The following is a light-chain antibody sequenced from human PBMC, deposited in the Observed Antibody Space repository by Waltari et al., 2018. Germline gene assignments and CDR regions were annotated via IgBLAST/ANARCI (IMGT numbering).Light chain of an antibody. V-gene: IGKV3-11*01. CDR2: DAS. CDR3: QHRSDWPWT. CDR1: QSISSH. J-gene: IGKJ1*01. Sequence: EIVLTQSPATLSLSPGERATLSCRASQSISSHLAWYQQKPGQAPRLLVCDASNRATGIPARFSGAGSGTDFTLSITTLEPEDFAVYYCQHRSDWPWTFGQGTKVEFK.